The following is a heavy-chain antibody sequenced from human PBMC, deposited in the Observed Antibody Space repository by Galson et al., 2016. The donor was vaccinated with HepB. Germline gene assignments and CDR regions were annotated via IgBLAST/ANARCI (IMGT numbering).Heavy chain of an antibody. V-gene: IGHV4-39*07. CDR3: ARYGSWTGFDY. CDR2: IYYSGKT. Sequence: ETLSLTCNVSGGSISNRSYFWAWIRQPPGKGLEWIATIYYSGKTYYSPSLQSRVTISVDTSKNQFSLDLRSVTAADTAVYFCARYGSWTGFDYWGQGTLVTVSS. CDR1: GGSISNRSYF. D-gene: IGHD6-13*01. J-gene: IGHJ4*02.